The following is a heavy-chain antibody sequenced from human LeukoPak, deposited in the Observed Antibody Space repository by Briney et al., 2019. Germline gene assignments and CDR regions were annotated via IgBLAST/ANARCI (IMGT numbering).Heavy chain of an antibody. Sequence: PGRSLRLSCAASGFTFSNYAMHWVRQAPGKGLEWVAVISYDGSDKYYADSVKGRFTISRDNSKNTLYLQMNSLRPEDTAVYYCARDGGRRYSSGWYGDFDYWGQGTLVTASS. J-gene: IGHJ4*02. CDR3: ARDGGRRYSSGWYGDFDY. D-gene: IGHD6-19*01. CDR1: GFTFSNYA. CDR2: ISYDGSDK. V-gene: IGHV3-30-3*01.